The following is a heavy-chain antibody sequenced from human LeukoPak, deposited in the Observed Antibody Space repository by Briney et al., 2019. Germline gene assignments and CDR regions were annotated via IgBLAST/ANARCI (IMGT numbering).Heavy chain of an antibody. Sequence: GGSLRLSCAASGFTFSSYWMHWVRQVPGKGLVWVSRINSDGTSTSYADSVKGRFTISRDNAKNTLYVQMNSLRAEDTAVYYCSTGSGHAFDIWGRGTIVTVSS. D-gene: IGHD3-10*01. CDR2: INSDGTST. CDR1: GFTFSSYW. V-gene: IGHV3-74*01. J-gene: IGHJ3*02. CDR3: STGSGHAFDI.